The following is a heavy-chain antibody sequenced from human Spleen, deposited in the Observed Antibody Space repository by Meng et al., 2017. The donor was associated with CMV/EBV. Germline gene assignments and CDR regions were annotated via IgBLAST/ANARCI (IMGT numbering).Heavy chain of an antibody. CDR1: GYTFTAYY. CDR3: ARDEGASEEWELLSTVDY. V-gene: IGHV1-2*02. CDR2: IHPNSGGT. D-gene: IGHD1-26*01. Sequence: ASVKVSCKASGYTFTAYYIHWVRQAPGQGLEWMGWIHPNSGGTNYAQKFQGRVTMTRDTSTSTAYMELRSLRSDDTAVYYCARDEGASEEWELLSTVDYWGQGTLVTVSS. J-gene: IGHJ4*02.